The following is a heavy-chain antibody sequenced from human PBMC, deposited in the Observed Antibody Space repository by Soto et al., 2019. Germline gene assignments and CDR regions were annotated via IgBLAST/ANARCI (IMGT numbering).Heavy chain of an antibody. J-gene: IGHJ6*02. CDR3: ARGGIAAAGTYQAIPYYCMDV. D-gene: IGHD6-13*01. CDR1: GGTFSSYA. CDR2: IIPIFGTA. V-gene: IGHV1-69*01. Sequence: QVQLVQSGAEVKKPGSSVKVSCKASGGTFSSYAISWVRQAPGHWLEWMGGIIPIFGTANYAQKFQGRVTITADESTSKAYLERSSLRSDDTAVDYCARGGIAAAGTYQAIPYYCMDVGGQVNTVTFSS.